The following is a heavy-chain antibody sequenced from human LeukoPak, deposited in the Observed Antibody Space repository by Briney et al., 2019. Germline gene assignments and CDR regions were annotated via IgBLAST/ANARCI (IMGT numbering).Heavy chain of an antibody. J-gene: IGHJ4*02. CDR3: ARQTYYSSGYFDY. Sequence: PSETLSLTCTVSGGSTSSGSDYWGWIRQPPGKGLEWIGSIYYSGSTYYNPSVKSRVTISVDTSKKQFSLKLSSVTAADTAVYYRARQTYYSSGYFDYWGQGTPVTVSS. V-gene: IGHV4-39*01. D-gene: IGHD3-22*01. CDR1: GGSTSSGSDY. CDR2: IYYSGST.